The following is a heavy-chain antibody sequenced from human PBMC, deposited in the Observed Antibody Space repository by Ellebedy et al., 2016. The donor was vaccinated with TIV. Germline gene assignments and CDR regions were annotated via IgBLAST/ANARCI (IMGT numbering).Heavy chain of an antibody. CDR3: ARDGACGGDCYGDNY. CDR1: GYTFTGYY. V-gene: IGHV1-2*02. Sequence: AASVKVSCKASGYTFTGYYIHWVRQAPGQGLEWMGWINPKNGGTNYAQKFQGRVTMTRDPSISTAYMELSWLRSDDTAVYYCARDGACGGDCYGDNYWGQGSLVTVSS. CDR2: INPKNGGT. J-gene: IGHJ4*02. D-gene: IGHD2-21*02.